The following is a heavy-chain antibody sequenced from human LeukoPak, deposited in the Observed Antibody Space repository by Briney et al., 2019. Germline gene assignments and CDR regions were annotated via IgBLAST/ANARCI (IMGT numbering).Heavy chain of an antibody. CDR1: GCSISSGGYS. J-gene: IGHJ4*02. CDR2: IYHSGST. CDR3: AAGRGANDY. V-gene: IGHV4-30-2*01. D-gene: IGHD1-26*01. Sequence: SQTLSLTCAVSGCSISSGGYSWSWIRQPPGKGLEWIGYIYHSGSTYYNPSLKRRVTISVDRYKNQFSLKLSPVTAAATAVYYGAAGRGANDYWGQGTLVTVSS.